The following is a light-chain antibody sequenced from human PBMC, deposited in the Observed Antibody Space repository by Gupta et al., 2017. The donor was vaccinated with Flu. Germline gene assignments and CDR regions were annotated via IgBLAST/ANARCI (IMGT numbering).Light chain of an antibody. Sequence: SALPQPASVSVSPGQSIPLSCTGTSSGVGSYNLVSWYHLYPGKAPKLMIYEGTKRASGVSERFSGAKSGNTASLTSAGLQSEDEATYYCCSFTGRNTFLYVFGTGTKVTVL. V-gene: IGLV2-23*03. J-gene: IGLJ1*01. CDR2: EGT. CDR1: SSGVGSYNL. CDR3: CSFTGRNTFLYV.